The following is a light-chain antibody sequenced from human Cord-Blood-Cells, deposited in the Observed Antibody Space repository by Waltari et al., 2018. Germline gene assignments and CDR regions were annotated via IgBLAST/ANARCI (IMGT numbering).Light chain of an antibody. Sequence: QSALTQPASVSGFPGQSITISCTGTSSDVGSNNLVAWYQQHPGKAPKLMIYEGSKRPAGVSTRFSGSKSGNTASLTISGLQAEDEADYYCCSYAGSYVFGTGTKVTVL. V-gene: IGLV2-23*01. CDR1: SSDVGSNNL. CDR3: CSYAGSYV. CDR2: EGS. J-gene: IGLJ1*01.